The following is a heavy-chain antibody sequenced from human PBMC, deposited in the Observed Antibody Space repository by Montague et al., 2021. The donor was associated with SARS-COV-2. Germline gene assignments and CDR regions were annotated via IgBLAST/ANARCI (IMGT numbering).Heavy chain of an antibody. CDR3: ARHERQWLRLYPYYFDY. D-gene: IGHD5-12*01. CDR1: GGSVSSDNW. CDR2: IYYSGST. V-gene: IGHV4-39*01. J-gene: IGHJ4*02. Sequence: SETLSLTCTVSGGSVSSDNWWTWVRQPPGKGLEWIGSIYYSGSTYYNPSLKSRVTISVDTSKNQFSLKLSSVTAADTAVYYCARHERQWLRLYPYYFDYWGQGTLVTVSS.